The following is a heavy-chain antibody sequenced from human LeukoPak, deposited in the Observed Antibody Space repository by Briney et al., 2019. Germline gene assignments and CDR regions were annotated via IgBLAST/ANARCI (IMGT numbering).Heavy chain of an antibody. CDR3: ARFRIAAAWFDP. Sequence: KASETLSLTCAVYGGSFSGYYWSWIRQPPGKGLEWIGEINHSGSTNYNPSLKSRVTISVDTSKNQFSLKLSSVTAADTAVYYCARFRIAAAWFDPWGQGTLVTVSS. J-gene: IGHJ5*02. CDR1: GGSFSGYY. V-gene: IGHV4-34*01. D-gene: IGHD6-13*01. CDR2: INHSGST.